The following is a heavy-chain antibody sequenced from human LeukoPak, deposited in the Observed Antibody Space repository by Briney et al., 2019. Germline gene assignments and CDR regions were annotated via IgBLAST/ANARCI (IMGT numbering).Heavy chain of an antibody. CDR2: ISSSSSYI. J-gene: IGHJ4*02. CDR1: GFTFSSYA. D-gene: IGHD4-17*01. CDR3: ARDGTTVDF. V-gene: IGHV3-21*01. Sequence: GGSLRLSCAASGFTFSSYAMNWVRQAPGKGLEWVSSISSSSSYIYYAGSVKGRFTISRDNAKNSLYLQMNSLRAEDTAVYYCARDGTTVDFWGQGTLVTVSS.